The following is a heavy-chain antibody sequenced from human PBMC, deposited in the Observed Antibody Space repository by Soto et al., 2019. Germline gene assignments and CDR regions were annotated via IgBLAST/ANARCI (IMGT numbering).Heavy chain of an antibody. J-gene: IGHJ4*02. CDR2: ISHDGRVT. CDR1: GFTFNSLS. CDR3: AREHDGASQSFDY. V-gene: IGHV3-30*04. Sequence: QVQLVESGGGMVQPGTSLRLSCAASGFTFNSLSLHWVRQRPDKGLEWVAVISHDGRVTFYADSVKGRFTVSRDNSKNTISLQVKSMRAEGMAVYYCAREHDGASQSFDYWGQGTLVTVSS. D-gene: IGHD2-8*01.